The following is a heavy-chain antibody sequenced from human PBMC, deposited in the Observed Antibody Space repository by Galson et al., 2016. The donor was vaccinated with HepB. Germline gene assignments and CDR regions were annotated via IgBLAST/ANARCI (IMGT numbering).Heavy chain of an antibody. Sequence: SMRLSCAASGFSFSDYYMTWIRQAPGKGLEYISYISTSGDIIYYADSVKGRFTVSRDNAKNSLYLQMTSLRAEDTAVYYCGRDGEFDYYYGTDVWGQGTTVTVSS. CDR2: ISTSGDII. J-gene: IGHJ6*02. CDR3: GRDGEFDYYYGTDV. V-gene: IGHV3-11*01. CDR1: GFSFSDYY.